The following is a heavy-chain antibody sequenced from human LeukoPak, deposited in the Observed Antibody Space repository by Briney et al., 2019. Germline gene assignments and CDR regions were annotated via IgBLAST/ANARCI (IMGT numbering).Heavy chain of an antibody. CDR2: INHSGST. V-gene: IGHV4-34*01. CDR3: ASSPEGDVPTYYFDY. J-gene: IGHJ4*02. D-gene: IGHD4-11*01. Sequence: NPSETLSLTCAVYGGSFSGYYWSWIRQPPGKGLEWIGEINHSGSTNYNPSLKSRVTISVDTSKNQFSLKLSSVTAADTAVYYCASSPEGDVPTYYFDYWGQGTLVTVSS. CDR1: GGSFSGYY.